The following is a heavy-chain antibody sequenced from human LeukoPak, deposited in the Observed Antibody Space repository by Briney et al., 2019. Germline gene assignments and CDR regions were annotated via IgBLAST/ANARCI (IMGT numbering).Heavy chain of an antibody. Sequence: SMKDSCKASARTFSSYGISWVPQAPGQGLEWMGGIITIFGTATYAEKVHGRATITTDDSTSRTYMVLSRLRSEDTAVYYCARDQFYGSGRGWFDPWGQGTLVTVSS. CDR1: ARTFSSYG. J-gene: IGHJ5*02. CDR3: ARDQFYGSGRGWFDP. V-gene: IGHV1-69*05. CDR2: IITIFGTA. D-gene: IGHD3-10*01.